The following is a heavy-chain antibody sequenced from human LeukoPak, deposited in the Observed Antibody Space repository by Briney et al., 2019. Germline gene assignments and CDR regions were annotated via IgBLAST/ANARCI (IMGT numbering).Heavy chain of an antibody. CDR3: ARQYYDFWSGYLSDAFDI. D-gene: IGHD3-3*01. V-gene: IGHV1-46*01. CDR1: GYTFTSYY. Sequence: ASVKVSCKASGYTFTSYYMHWVRQAPGQGLEWMGIINPSGGSTSYAQKFQGRVTMTRDTSTSTVYMELSSLRSEDTAVYYCARQYYDFWSGYLSDAFDIWGQGTMVTVSS. J-gene: IGHJ3*02. CDR2: INPSGGST.